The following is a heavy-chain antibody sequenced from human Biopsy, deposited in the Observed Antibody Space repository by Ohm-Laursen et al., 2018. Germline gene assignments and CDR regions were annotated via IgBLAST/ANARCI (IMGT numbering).Heavy chain of an antibody. CDR3: ARDSGILNYGNFKYYHYYGMDV. V-gene: IGHV4-59*02. D-gene: IGHD4-11*01. CDR2: IYYSVIT. Sequence: TLSLTCSVSGDSVTKYYWSWIRQPPGKGLEWIGHIYYSVITNYNPSLQSRVPISVDTSRNQVSLTLSSVTAADTAVYYCARDSGILNYGNFKYYHYYGMDVWGQGTKVTVSS. CDR1: GDSVTKYY. J-gene: IGHJ6*02.